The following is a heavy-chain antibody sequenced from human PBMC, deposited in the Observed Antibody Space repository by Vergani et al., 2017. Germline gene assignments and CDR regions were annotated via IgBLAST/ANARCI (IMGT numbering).Heavy chain of an antibody. J-gene: IGHJ4*02. D-gene: IGHD3-9*01. V-gene: IGHV3-23*01. CDR1: GFTFSSYA. Sequence: EVQLLESGGGLVQPGGSLRLSCAASGFTFSSYAMSWVRQAPGKGLEWVSAISGSGDSTYYADSVKGRFTISRDNSKNTLYLQMNSLRAEDTAVYYCAKDSRYFDWLLSYWGQGTLDTVSS. CDR3: AKDSRYFDWLLSY. CDR2: ISGSGDST.